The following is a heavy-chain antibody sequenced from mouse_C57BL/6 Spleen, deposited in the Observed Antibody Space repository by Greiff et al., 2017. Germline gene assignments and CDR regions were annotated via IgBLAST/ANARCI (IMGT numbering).Heavy chain of an antibody. J-gene: IGHJ2*01. CDR1: GYAFSSYW. CDR3: ARRNLYYFDY. CDR2: IYPGDGDT. Sequence: VQLQQSGAELVKPGASVKISCKASGYAFSSYWMNWAKQRPGKGLEWIGQIYPGDGDTNYNGKFKGKATLTADKSSSTAYMQLSSLTSEDSAVYFCARRNLYYFDYWGQGTTLTVSS. V-gene: IGHV1-80*01.